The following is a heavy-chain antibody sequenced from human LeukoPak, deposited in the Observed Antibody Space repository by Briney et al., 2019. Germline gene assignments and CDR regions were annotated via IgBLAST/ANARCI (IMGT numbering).Heavy chain of an antibody. CDR1: EFTFSSYW. J-gene: IGHJ5*02. Sequence: GGSLRLSCVASEFTFSSYWMSWGRQAPGKGLEWVANIKQDGSEKYYVDSVKGRFTISRDNAKNSLYLQMNSLRAEDTAVYYCARTYCSSTSCYGPQFDPWGQGTLVTVSS. D-gene: IGHD2-2*01. CDR3: ARTYCSSTSCYGPQFDP. V-gene: IGHV3-7*01. CDR2: IKQDGSEK.